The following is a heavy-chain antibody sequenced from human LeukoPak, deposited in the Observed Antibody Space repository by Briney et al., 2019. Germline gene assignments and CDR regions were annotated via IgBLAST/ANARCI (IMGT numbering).Heavy chain of an antibody. Sequence: GGSLRLSCAASGFTFDDYGMSWVRQAPGKGLEWVSGINWNGGSTGYADSVKGRFTISRDNAKNSLYLQMNSLRAEDTALYYCARESVFRSAARPRNAFDIWGQGTMVTVSS. CDR2: INWNGGST. D-gene: IGHD6-6*01. CDR3: ARESVFRSAARPRNAFDI. V-gene: IGHV3-20*04. CDR1: GFTFDDYG. J-gene: IGHJ3*02.